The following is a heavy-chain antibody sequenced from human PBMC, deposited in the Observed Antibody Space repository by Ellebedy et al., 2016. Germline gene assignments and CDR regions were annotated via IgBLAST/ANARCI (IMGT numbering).Heavy chain of an antibody. V-gene: IGHV1-46*01. J-gene: IGHJ4*02. CDR3: ATERSATYIFDY. CDR1: EYAFTNFL. D-gene: IGHD1-1*01. CDR2: INPGSGST. Sequence: ASVKVSCKASEYAFTNFLIHWVRQAPAQGLEWLGIINPGSGSTGYAQKFQDRVTMTRDTSTNTVYMVLGSLRSDDTAVYYCATERSATYIFDYWGQGTLVTVSS.